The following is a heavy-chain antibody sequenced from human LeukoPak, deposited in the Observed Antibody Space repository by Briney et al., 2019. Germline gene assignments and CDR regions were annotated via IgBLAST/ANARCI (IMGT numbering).Heavy chain of an antibody. J-gene: IGHJ4*02. CDR1: GYSISSGYH. CDR3: ARHGYYDSSGYYGQ. CDR2: IYHSGST. D-gene: IGHD3-22*01. V-gene: IGHV4-38-2*01. Sequence: SETLSLTCAVSGYSISSGYHWGWIRQPPGKGLEWIGNIYHSGSTYYNPSLKSRVNISVDTSKNQFSLKLNSVAAADTAVYYCARHGYYDSSGYYGQWGQGILITVSS.